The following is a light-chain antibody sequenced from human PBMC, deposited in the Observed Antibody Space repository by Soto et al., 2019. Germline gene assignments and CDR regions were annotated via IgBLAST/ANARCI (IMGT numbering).Light chain of an antibody. V-gene: IGLV2-14*01. CDR2: EVN. J-gene: IGLJ1*01. CDR1: SSDVGNYNY. Sequence: QSALTQPASVSGSPGQSITISCTGTSSDVGNYNYVSWYQHHPGKAPKLMIYEVNNRPSGVSNRFSGSKSGNTASLTISGLQAEDEADYYCSSYTTGTTLYVFGTGTKVTVL. CDR3: SSYTTGTTLYV.